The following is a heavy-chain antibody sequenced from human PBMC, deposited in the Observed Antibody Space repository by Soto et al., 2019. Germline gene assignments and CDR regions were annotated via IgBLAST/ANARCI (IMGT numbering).Heavy chain of an antibody. CDR1: GGSISSYY. J-gene: IGHJ4*02. CDR2: IYHSGST. Sequence: SETLSLTCTASGGSISSYYWSWIRQPPGKGLEWIGYIYHSGSTNYNPSLKSRVTMSVDTSKNQFSLKLSSVTAADTAVYYCARYMASDGHFDYWGQGTLVTVSS. CDR3: ARYMASDGHFDY. D-gene: IGHD4-17*01. V-gene: IGHV4-59*01.